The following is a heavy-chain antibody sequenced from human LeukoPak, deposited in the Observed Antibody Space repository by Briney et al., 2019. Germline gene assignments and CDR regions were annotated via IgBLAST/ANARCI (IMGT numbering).Heavy chain of an antibody. CDR3: ASAITYYYGSGSPDY. D-gene: IGHD3-10*01. CDR1: GFTFSSYS. J-gene: IGHJ4*02. CDR2: ISSSSSYI. V-gene: IGHV3-21*01. Sequence: PGGSLRLSCAASGFTFSSYSMNWVRQAPGKGLEWVSSISSSSSYIYYADSVKGRFTISRDNAKNSLYPQMNSLRAEDTAVYYCASAITYYYGSGSPDYWGQGTLVTVSS.